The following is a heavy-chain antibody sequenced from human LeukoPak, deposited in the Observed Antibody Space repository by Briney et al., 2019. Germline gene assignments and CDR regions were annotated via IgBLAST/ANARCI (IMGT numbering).Heavy chain of an antibody. CDR3: ARNMIVVGRYFDY. Sequence: GGSLRLSCAASGFTFSSYRMIWVRQTPGKGLEWVSAISGSGGSTYYADSVKGRFTISRDNSKNTLYLQMNSLRAEDTAVYYCARNMIVVGRYFDYWGQGTLVTVSS. CDR1: GFTFSSYR. V-gene: IGHV3-23*01. CDR2: ISGSGGST. J-gene: IGHJ4*02. D-gene: IGHD3-22*01.